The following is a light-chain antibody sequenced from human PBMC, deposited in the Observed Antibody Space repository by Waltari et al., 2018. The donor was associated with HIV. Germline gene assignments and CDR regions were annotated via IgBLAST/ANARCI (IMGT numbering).Light chain of an antibody. CDR1: NIGSKS. CDR2: DDS. Sequence: SYVLTQPPSVSVAPGQTARITCGGNNIGSKSVHWEQQQTGQAPVLVVYDDSDRPSGIPERFSGSNSGNTATLTISRVEAGDEADYYCQVWDSSSDHPGVFGTGTKVTVL. J-gene: IGLJ1*01. V-gene: IGLV3-21*02. CDR3: QVWDSSSDHPGV.